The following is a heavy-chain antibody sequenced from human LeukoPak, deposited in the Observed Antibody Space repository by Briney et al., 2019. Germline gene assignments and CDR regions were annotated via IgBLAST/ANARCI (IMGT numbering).Heavy chain of an antibody. J-gene: IGHJ4*02. CDR3: AKDPGRGYCSSTSCYPDY. Sequence: QPGGSLRLSCAASGFTVSSNYMSWVRQAPGKGLEWVSAISGSGDNTYYADSVKGRFTISRDNSKNTLYLQMNSLRAEDTAVYYCAKDPGRGYCSSTSCYPDYWGQGTLVTVSS. CDR2: ISGSGDNT. D-gene: IGHD2-2*01. V-gene: IGHV3-23*01. CDR1: GFTVSSNY.